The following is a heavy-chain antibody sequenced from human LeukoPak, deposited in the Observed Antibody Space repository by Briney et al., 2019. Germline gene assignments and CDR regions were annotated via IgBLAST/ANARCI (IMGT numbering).Heavy chain of an antibody. CDR1: GGTFSSDA. CDR3: AREEYCNSTRCYKAFDI. Sequence: GASVKVSCKASGGTFSSDAISWVRQAPGQGLEWMGWISAYNGHTYYEQNLQGRLTMTTDTSTSTAYMELRSLRSDDTAVYYCAREEYCNSTRCYKAFDIWGQGTMVTVSS. D-gene: IGHD2/OR15-2a*01. V-gene: IGHV1-18*01. CDR2: ISAYNGHT. J-gene: IGHJ3*02.